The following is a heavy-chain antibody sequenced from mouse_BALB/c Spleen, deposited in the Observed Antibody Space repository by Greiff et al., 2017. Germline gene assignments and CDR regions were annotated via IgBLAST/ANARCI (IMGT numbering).Heavy chain of an antibody. CDR2: ISSGSSTI. D-gene: IGHD1-1*01. Sequence: EVKLVESGGGLVQPGGSRKLSCAASGFTFSSFGMHWVRQAPEKGLEWVAYISSGSSTIYYADTVKGRFTISRDNPKNTLFLQMTSLRSEDTAMYYCASLVYYGSSFDYWGQGTTLTVSS. V-gene: IGHV5-17*02. CDR1: GFTFSSFG. J-gene: IGHJ2*01. CDR3: ASLVYYGSSFDY.